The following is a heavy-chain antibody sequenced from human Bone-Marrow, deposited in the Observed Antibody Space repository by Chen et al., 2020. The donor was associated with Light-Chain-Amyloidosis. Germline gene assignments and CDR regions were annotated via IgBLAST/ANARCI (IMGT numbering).Heavy chain of an antibody. V-gene: IGHV3-7*01. D-gene: IGHD2-2*01. Sequence: SLRLSCAASGFTFSSYWMSWVRQAPGKGLEWVANIKQDGSEKYYVGSVKGRFTISRDNAKNSLYLQMNSLRAEDTAVYYCAREAIVLAFDIWGQGTMVTVSS. CDR2: IKQDGSEK. CDR1: GFTFSSYW. CDR3: AREAIVLAFDI. J-gene: IGHJ3*02.